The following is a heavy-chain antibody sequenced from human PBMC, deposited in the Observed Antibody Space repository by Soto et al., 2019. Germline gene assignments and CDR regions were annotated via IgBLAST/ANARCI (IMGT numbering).Heavy chain of an antibody. D-gene: IGHD3-3*01. J-gene: IGHJ6*02. CDR3: ARSRTIFGVVITSFYYYYGMDV. CDR2: MNPNSGNT. V-gene: IGHV1-8*01. Sequence: QVQLVQSGAEVKKPGASVKVSCKASGYTFTSYDINWVRQATGQGLEWMGWMNPNSGNTGYAQKFQGRGTMTRNTSISTAYMELSSLRSEDTAVYYCARSRTIFGVVITSFYYYYGMDVWGQGTTVTVSS. CDR1: GYTFTSYD.